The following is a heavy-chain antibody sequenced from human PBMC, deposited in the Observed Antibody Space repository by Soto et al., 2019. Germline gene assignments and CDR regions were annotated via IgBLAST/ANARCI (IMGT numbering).Heavy chain of an antibody. CDR3: AGALAMVRGVIDRG. V-gene: IGHV4-34*01. J-gene: IGHJ4*02. D-gene: IGHD3-10*01. CDR2: INHSGST. Sequence: PSETLSLTCAVYGGSFSGYYWSWIRQPPGKGLEWIGEINHSGSTNYNPSLKSRVTISVDTSKNQFSLKLSSVTAADTAVYYCAGALAMVRGVIDRGWGQGTLVTVSS. CDR1: GGSFSGYY.